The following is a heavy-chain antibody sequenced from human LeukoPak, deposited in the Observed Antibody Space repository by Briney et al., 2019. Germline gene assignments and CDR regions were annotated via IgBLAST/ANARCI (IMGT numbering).Heavy chain of an antibody. CDR1: GGAISSSSHY. CDR3: ARNTTVTDWYFDV. V-gene: IGHV4-39*01. CDR2: IYHSGST. J-gene: IGHJ2*01. Sequence: PSETLSLTCTVSGGAISSSSHYWGWLRQPPGQGLEWIGSIYHSGSTVYNPSLKSRVAISVDTSRNQFSLKLNSVTASDTAVYYCARNTTVTDWYFDVWGRGTLVTVSS. D-gene: IGHD4-17*01.